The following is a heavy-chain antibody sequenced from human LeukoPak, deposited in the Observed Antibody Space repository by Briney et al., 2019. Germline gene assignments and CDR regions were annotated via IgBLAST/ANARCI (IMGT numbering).Heavy chain of an antibody. D-gene: IGHD2-21*02. Sequence: GASVKVSCKASGYTFTSYDINWVRQATGQGLEWMGWMNPNSGNTGYAQKFQGRVTITRNTSISTAYLQWSSLKASDTAMYYCARPSYCGGDCYDAFDIWGQGTMVTVSS. CDR1: GYTFTSYD. J-gene: IGHJ3*02. CDR2: MNPNSGNT. V-gene: IGHV1-8*03. CDR3: ARPSYCGGDCYDAFDI.